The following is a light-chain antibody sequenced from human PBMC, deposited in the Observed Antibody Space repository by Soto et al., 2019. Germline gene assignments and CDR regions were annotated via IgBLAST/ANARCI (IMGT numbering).Light chain of an antibody. J-gene: IGKJ2*01. V-gene: IGKV1-5*03. CDR1: QSISSW. CDR3: QQYNSYSIYT. Sequence: DIQMTQSPSTLSASVGDRVTITCRASQSISSWLAWYQQKPGKAPKLLIYKASSLESGVPSRFSGSGSGTEFTLTLSSLQPDDFATYYCQQYNSYSIYTFGQGTKLEIK. CDR2: KAS.